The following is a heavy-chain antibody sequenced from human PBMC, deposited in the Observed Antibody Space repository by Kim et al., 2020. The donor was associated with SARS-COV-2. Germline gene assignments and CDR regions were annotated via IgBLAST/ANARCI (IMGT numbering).Heavy chain of an antibody. CDR3: ARMQNYDILTGYSLFDY. D-gene: IGHD3-9*01. Sequence: SETLSLTCTVSGGSVSRGSYYWSWIRQPPGKGLEWIGYIYYSGSTNYNPSLKSRVTISVDTSKNQFSLKLSSVTAADTAVYYCARMQNYDILTGYSLFDYWGQGTLVTVSS. CDR1: GGSVSRGSYY. V-gene: IGHV4-61*01. J-gene: IGHJ4*02. CDR2: IYYSGST.